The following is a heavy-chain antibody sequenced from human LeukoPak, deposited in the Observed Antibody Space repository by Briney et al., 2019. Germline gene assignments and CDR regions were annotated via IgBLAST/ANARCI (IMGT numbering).Heavy chain of an antibody. CDR3: AKDFSSTIFGVVTSQYYFDY. Sequence: GGSLRLSCAASAFTFSYYGMHWVRQAPGKGLEWVAFIRYDGSNKYYADSVRGRFTISRDNSKNTLYLQMNSLRAEDTAVYYCAKDFSSTIFGVVTSQYYFDYWGQGTLVTVSS. J-gene: IGHJ4*02. CDR1: AFTFSYYG. CDR2: IRYDGSNK. V-gene: IGHV3-30*02. D-gene: IGHD3-3*01.